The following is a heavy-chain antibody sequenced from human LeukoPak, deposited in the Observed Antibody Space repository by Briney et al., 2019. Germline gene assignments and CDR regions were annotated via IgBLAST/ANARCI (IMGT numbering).Heavy chain of an antibody. CDR1: GYTFTGYY. D-gene: IGHD5-12*01. CDR2: INPNSGGT. J-gene: IGHJ5*02. CDR3: ARVVVDIVATYIWFDP. V-gene: IGHV1-2*02. Sequence: ASVKVSCKASGYTFTGYYMHWVRQAPGQGLEWMGWINPNSGGTNYAQKFQGRVTMARDTPISTAYMELSRLRSDDTAVYYCARVVVDIVATYIWFDPWGQGTLVTVSS.